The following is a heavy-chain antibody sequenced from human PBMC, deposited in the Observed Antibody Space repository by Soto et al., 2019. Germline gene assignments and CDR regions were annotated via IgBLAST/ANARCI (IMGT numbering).Heavy chain of an antibody. CDR3: AKERQYRTDGFDV. V-gene: IGHV3-23*01. CDR1: GFTFSSHG. CDR2: LSRGGGTT. J-gene: IGHJ3*01. Sequence: EAQLLESGGDWAQPGGSLRLSCAASGFTFSSHGMSWVRQAPGKGLEWIAGLSRGGGTTYYADSVKGRFTISRDNSKNTLDLIMNSLKVEDTALYYCAKERQYRTDGFDVWGKGTMVTVSS. D-gene: IGHD6-6*01.